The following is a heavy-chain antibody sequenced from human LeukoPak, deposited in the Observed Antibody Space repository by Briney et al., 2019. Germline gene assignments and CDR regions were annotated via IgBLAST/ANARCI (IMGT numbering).Heavy chain of an antibody. CDR2: IYHSGST. V-gene: IGHV4-38-2*01. D-gene: IGHD6-19*01. CDR1: GYPISSGYY. CDR3: ARVMYSSGWYIFDY. J-gene: IGHJ4*02. Sequence: PSETLSLTCAVSGYPISSGYYWGWIRQPPGKGLEWIGSIYHSGSTYYNPSLKSRVTISVDTSKNQFSLKLSSVTAADTAVYYCARVMYSSGWYIFDYWGQGTLVTVSS.